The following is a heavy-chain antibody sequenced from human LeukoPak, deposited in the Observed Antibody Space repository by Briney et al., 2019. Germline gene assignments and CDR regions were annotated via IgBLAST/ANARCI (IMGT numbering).Heavy chain of an antibody. CDR1: GFTVSSNF. D-gene: IGHD6-13*01. CDR3: AKAASAFQQLVALDY. Sequence: PGGSLRLSCAASGFTVSSNFMSWVRQAPGRGLEWVSVISASGVSTYYADSAKGRFTISRDSVLYLQMDSLRAEDTAVYFCAKAASAFQQLVALDYWGPGTLVTVSS. J-gene: IGHJ4*02. CDR2: ISASGVST. V-gene: IGHV3-23*01.